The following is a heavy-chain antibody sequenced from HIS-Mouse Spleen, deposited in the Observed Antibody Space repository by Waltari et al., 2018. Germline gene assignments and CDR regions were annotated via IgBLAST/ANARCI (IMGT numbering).Heavy chain of an antibody. CDR2: INPNSGGT. V-gene: IGHV1-2*02. D-gene: IGHD7-27*01. Sequence: QVQLVQSGAEVKKPEASVKLSCKYSGYTVTGYYMHWVRQAPGQGLEWMGWINPNSGGTNDAKKLQGRVTMTSDTAISTAYVELSRLRSDDTAVYYCARDQLGGFDYLGQGTLVTVSS. CDR1: GYTVTGYY. CDR3: ARDQLGGFDY. J-gene: IGHJ4*02.